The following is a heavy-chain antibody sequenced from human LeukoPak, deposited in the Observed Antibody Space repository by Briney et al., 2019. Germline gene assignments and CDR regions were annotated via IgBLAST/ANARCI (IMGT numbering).Heavy chain of an antibody. Sequence: GRSLRLSCAASGFTFSSYAIHWVRQAPGKGLEWVAVVSYDGTNKYYADSVKGRFTISRDNSKNTLYLQMNSLRAEDTAVYYCARDSSRSGYYLYYFDYWGQGTLVTVSS. V-gene: IGHV3-30*04. CDR3: ARDSSRSGYYLYYFDY. D-gene: IGHD3-3*01. CDR2: VSYDGTNK. CDR1: GFTFSSYA. J-gene: IGHJ4*02.